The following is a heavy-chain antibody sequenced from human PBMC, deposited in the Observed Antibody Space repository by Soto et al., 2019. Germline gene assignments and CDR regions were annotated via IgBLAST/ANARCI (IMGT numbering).Heavy chain of an antibody. Sequence: QITLKESGPTLVKPTQTLTLTCTFSGFSLSTNGVGVDWIRQPPGKALEWLALIYWDDDKRYSPSLKSRLTITTDTSKNQVVLTMSTMDPVDTATYYCAHSIDTSMALDYWGQGPLVTVSS. CDR2: IYWDDDK. CDR3: AHSIDTSMALDY. CDR1: GFSLSTNGVG. D-gene: IGHD2-15*01. V-gene: IGHV2-5*02. J-gene: IGHJ4*02.